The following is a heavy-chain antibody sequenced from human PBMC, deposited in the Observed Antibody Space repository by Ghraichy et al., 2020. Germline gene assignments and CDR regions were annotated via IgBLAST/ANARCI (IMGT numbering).Heavy chain of an antibody. D-gene: IGHD1-1*01. J-gene: IGHJ3*02. CDR3: ARDKIHGTTGTTGAFDI. Sequence: GGSLRLSCAASGFTFSSYWMSWVRQAPGKGLEWVANIKQDGSEKYYVDSVKGRFTISRDNAKNSLYLQMNSLRAEDTAVYYCARDKIHGTTGTTGAFDIWGQGTMVTVSS. CDR1: GFTFSSYW. CDR2: IKQDGSEK. V-gene: IGHV3-7*01.